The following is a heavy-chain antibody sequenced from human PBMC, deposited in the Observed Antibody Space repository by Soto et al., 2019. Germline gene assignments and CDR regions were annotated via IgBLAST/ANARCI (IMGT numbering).Heavy chain of an antibody. CDR3: ASDLSGRADV. Sequence: EVQLVESGGGLVRPGGSLRLSCAASGCTFSSYWMHWVRQAPGKGLVWVSRMNEDGGTTDYADSVKGRFTISRDNAKNTLYLQMNSLRVEDTAVYYCASDLSGRADVWGQGTTVTVYS. D-gene: IGHD3-10*01. CDR1: GCTFSSYW. CDR2: MNEDGGTT. V-gene: IGHV3-74*02. J-gene: IGHJ6*02.